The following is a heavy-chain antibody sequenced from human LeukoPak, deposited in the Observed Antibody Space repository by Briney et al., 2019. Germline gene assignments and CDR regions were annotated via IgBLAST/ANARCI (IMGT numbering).Heavy chain of an antibody. V-gene: IGHV3-48*04. CDR3: AREARWVDY. Sequence: GGSLRLSCAASGFTFSSYAMSWVRQAPGKGLEWVSYISSSGGTIYYADSVKGRFTISRDNAKNSLYLQMNNLRVEDTAVYYCAREARWVDYWGQGTLVTVSS. CDR2: ISSSGGTI. D-gene: IGHD3-16*01. J-gene: IGHJ4*02. CDR1: GFTFSSYA.